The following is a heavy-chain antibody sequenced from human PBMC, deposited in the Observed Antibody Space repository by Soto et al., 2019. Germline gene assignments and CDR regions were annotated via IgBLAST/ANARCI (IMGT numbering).Heavy chain of an antibody. CDR1: GFTFSSYE. V-gene: IGHV3-48*03. Sequence: GGSLILSCAASGFTFSSYEMTWVRQSPGRGLEWVSYITSGGTIYYADSVKGRFTISRDNAKNSLFLQMNSLRAEDTAVYYCARVMYATWSSFDYWGQGTLVTVSS. D-gene: IGHD2-8*01. J-gene: IGHJ4*02. CDR3: ARVMYATWSSFDY. CDR2: ITSGGTI.